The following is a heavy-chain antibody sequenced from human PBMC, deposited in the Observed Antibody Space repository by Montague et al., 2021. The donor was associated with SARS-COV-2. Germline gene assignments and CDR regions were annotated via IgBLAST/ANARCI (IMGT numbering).Heavy chain of an antibody. D-gene: IGHD2-21*02. CDR1: GSFFASSSFY. CDR2: VFYTGTT. J-gene: IGHJ6*02. Sequence: SETLSLTCSLSGSFFASSSFYWGWIRQPPGKGLEWLGYVFYTGTTSYNPSLQSRVTISMDTSKNQFSLNLRSMTGAGTAVYYCARGGGDNISPLYYGRDVWGQGTTVIVSS. V-gene: IGHV4-39*07. CDR3: ARGGGDNISPLYYGRDV.